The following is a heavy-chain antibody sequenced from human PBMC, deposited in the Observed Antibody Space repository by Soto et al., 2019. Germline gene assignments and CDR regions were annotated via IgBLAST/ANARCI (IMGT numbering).Heavy chain of an antibody. V-gene: IGHV3-74*01. CDR3: ARGPRGLYGNDY. D-gene: IGHD4-4*01. CDR2: INMDGSST. Sequence: PGGSLRLSCAASGSTFSSDWMHWVRQAAGKGLVWVSRINMDGSSTNYADSVKGRFTIPRDNAKNTLYLQMNSLRADDTAVYYCARGPRGLYGNDYWGQGALVTVSS. CDR1: GSTFSSDW. J-gene: IGHJ4*02.